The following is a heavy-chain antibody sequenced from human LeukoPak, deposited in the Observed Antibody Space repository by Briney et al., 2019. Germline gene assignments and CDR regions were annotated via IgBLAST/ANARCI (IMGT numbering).Heavy chain of an antibody. J-gene: IGHJ5*02. CDR1: GFSVSTSY. CDR2: IYSNGNT. V-gene: IGHV3-53*01. D-gene: IGHD3-10*01. Sequence: PGGSLRLSCAASGFSVSTSYMSLVRQAPGKGLEWVSVIYSNGNTYYADSVKGRFTISRDNSRNTLYLQMNSLRAEDTALYYCARYGSGSNWFDPWGQGTLVTVSS. CDR3: ARYGSGSNWFDP.